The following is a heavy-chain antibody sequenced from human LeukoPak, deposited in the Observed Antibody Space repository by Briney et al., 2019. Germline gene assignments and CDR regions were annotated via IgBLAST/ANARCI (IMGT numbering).Heavy chain of an antibody. Sequence: SETLSLTCTVSGGSISSYYWSWIRQPPGKGLEWIGYIYYSGSTYYNASLQSRVTISIDTSKNQFSLRPSSVTAADTAVYYCARLPTVTFFDYWGQGTLVTVSS. CDR3: ARLPTVTFFDY. J-gene: IGHJ4*02. CDR1: GGSISSYY. D-gene: IGHD4-17*01. V-gene: IGHV4-59*08. CDR2: IYYSGST.